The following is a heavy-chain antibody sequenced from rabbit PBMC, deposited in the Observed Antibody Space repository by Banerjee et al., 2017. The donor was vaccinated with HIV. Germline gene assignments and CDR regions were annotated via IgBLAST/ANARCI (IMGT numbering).Heavy chain of an antibody. CDR1: GFSFSSYYY. CDR3: ARTYGVTTAYSYGNL. Sequence: QQQLEESGGDLVKPGASLTLTCTASGFSFSSYYYICWVRQAPGKGLEWIACIYTSSGSTYYASWAKGRFTISKSSSTTVTLQMTSLTAADTATYFCARTYGVTTAYSYGNLWGQGTLVTVS. J-gene: IGHJ4*01. D-gene: IGHD6-1*01. CDR2: IYTSSGST. V-gene: IGHV1S45*01.